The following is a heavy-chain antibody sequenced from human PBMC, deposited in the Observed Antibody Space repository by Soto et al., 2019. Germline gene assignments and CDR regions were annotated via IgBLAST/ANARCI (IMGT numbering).Heavy chain of an antibody. V-gene: IGHV3-30*18. CDR3: AKEGGGSYYNQAPNFDY. CDR2: ISYDGSNK. J-gene: IGHJ4*02. CDR1: GFTFSSYG. D-gene: IGHD1-26*01. Sequence: GGSLRLSCAASGFTFSSYGMHWVRQAPGKGLEWVAVISYDGSNKYYADSVKGRFTISRDNSKNTLYLQMNSLRAEDTAVYYCAKEGGGSYYNQAPNFDYWGQGTLVTVSS.